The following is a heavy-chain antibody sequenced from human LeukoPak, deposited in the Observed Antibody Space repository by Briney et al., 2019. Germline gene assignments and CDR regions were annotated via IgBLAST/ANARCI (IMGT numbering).Heavy chain of an antibody. J-gene: IGHJ4*02. CDR3: AREGEQLVPGSNYFDY. V-gene: IGHV3-21*01. Sequence: PGGSLRLSCAASGFTFSSYSMNWVRQAPGKGLEWVSSISSSSSYIYYADSVKGRFTISRDNAKNSLYLQMNSLRAEDTAVYYCAREGEQLVPGSNYFDYWGQGTLVTASS. CDR1: GFTFSSYS. CDR2: ISSSSSYI. D-gene: IGHD6-6*01.